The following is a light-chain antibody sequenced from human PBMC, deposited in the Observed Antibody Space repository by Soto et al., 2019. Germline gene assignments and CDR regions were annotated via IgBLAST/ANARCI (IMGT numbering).Light chain of an antibody. CDR2: DVT. V-gene: IGLV2-14*03. Sequence: QLVLTQPASVSGSPGQSITISCTGTTSDIGAYNYVSWYQHHPGKAPKLLIYDVTDRPSGVSDRFSGSKSGNTASLTISGLQAEDEADYFCSSYTTINTVVLFGGGTKLTVL. CDR1: TSDIGAYNY. CDR3: SSYTTINTVVL. J-gene: IGLJ2*01.